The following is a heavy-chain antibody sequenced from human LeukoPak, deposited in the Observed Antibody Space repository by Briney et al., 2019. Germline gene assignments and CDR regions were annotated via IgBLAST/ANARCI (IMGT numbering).Heavy chain of an antibody. V-gene: IGHV1-24*01. J-gene: IGHJ4*02. CDR2: FDPEDGET. Sequence: GASVKVSCKVSGYTLTELSMHWVRQAPGKGLEWMGGFDPEDGETIYAQKFQGRVTMTENTSTDTAYMELSSLRSEDTAVYYCATLPREWLAYYFDYWGQGTLVTVSS. CDR3: ATLPREWLAYYFDY. D-gene: IGHD6-19*01. CDR1: GYTLTELS.